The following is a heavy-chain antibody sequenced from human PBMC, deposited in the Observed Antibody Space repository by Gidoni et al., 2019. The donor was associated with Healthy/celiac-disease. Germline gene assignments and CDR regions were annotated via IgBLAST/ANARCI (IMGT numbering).Heavy chain of an antibody. V-gene: IGHV3-49*03. CDR2: IRSKAYGGTT. Sequence: EVQLVESGGGLVQPGRSLRLSCTASGFTFGDYAMSWFRQAPGKGLEWVGFIRSKAYGGTTEYAASVKGRFTISRDDSKSIAYLQMNSLKTEDTAVYYCTRGYRGVGSVAFDIWGQGTMVTVSS. D-gene: IGHD3-10*01. CDR3: TRGYRGVGSVAFDI. CDR1: GFTFGDYA. J-gene: IGHJ3*02.